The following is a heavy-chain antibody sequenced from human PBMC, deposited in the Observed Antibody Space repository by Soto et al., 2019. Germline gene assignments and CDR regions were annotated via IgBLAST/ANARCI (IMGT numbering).Heavy chain of an antibody. J-gene: IGHJ3*02. CDR3: ARSVRYCSGGSCYLTRDAFDI. CDR1: GFSLSTSGMC. V-gene: IGHV4-61*08. D-gene: IGHD2-15*01. CDR2: IYYSGST. Sequence: SGPTLVNPTQTLTLTCTFSGFSLSTSGMCVSWIRQPPGKGLEWIGYIYYSGSTNYNPSLKSRVTISVDTSKNQFSLKLSSVTAADTAVYYCARSVRYCSGGSCYLTRDAFDIWGQGTMVAVSS.